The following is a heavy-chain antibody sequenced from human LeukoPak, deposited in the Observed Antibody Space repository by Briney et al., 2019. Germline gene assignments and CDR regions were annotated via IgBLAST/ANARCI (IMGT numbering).Heavy chain of an antibody. Sequence: SVKVSCKASGGTFGSYAISWVRQAPGQGLEWMGRIIPILGIANYAQKFQGRVTITADKSTSTAYMELSSLRSEDTAVYYCARDLSGMATIRYFDYWGQGTLVTVSS. CDR1: GGTFGSYA. V-gene: IGHV1-69*04. J-gene: IGHJ4*02. D-gene: IGHD5-24*01. CDR3: ARDLSGMATIRYFDY. CDR2: IIPILGIA.